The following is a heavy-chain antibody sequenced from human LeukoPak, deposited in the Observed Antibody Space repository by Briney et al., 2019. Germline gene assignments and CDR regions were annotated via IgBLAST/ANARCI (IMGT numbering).Heavy chain of an antibody. V-gene: IGHV4-59*01. Sequence: SETLSLTCTISGGSISSYFWSWIRQPPGRELEWVGNIYYSGTTNYNPSLKSRVTISVDTSKNQFSLKLSSVTAADTAVYYCARGSGSYYRYDYWGQGTLVTVSS. CDR2: IYYSGTT. CDR3: ARGSGSYYRYDY. CDR1: GGSISSYF. J-gene: IGHJ4*02. D-gene: IGHD1-26*01.